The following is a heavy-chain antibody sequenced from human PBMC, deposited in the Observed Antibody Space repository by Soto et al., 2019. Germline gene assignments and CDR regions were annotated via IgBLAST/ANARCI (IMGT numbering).Heavy chain of an antibody. D-gene: IGHD1-26*01. CDR2: IYHSGST. CDR1: GGSXSSLSYY. V-gene: IGHV4-30-2*01. J-gene: IGHJ5*02. Sequence: PAETLSLTCTVFGGSXSSLSYYWGWIRQPPGKGLEWIGYIYHSGSTYYNPSPKSRVTISVDRSKNQFSLKLSSVTAADTAVYYCARTPTPWGQGTLVTVSS. CDR3: ARTPTP.